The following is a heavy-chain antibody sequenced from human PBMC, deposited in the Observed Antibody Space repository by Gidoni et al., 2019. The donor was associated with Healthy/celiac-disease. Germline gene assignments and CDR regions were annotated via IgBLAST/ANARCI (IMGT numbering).Heavy chain of an antibody. D-gene: IGHD5-12*01. Sequence: QVQLQESGPGLVKPSQTLSLTCTVSGGSISSGSYYWSWIRQPAGKGLEWIGRIYTSGSTNYNPSLKSRVTISVDTSKNQFSLKLSSVTAADTAVYYCARDGLYSGYDVGDTYYYYYYMDVWGKGTTVTVSS. CDR1: GGSISSGSYY. V-gene: IGHV4-61*02. CDR2: IYTSGST. CDR3: ARDGLYSGYDVGDTYYYYYYMDV. J-gene: IGHJ6*03.